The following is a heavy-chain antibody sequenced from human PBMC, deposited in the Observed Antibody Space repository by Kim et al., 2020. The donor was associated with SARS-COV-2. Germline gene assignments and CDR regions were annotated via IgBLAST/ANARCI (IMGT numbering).Heavy chain of an antibody. J-gene: IGHJ6*02. V-gene: IGHV4-39*01. D-gene: IGHD3-10*01. CDR3: ARLYYYGSGSPNHYYYYYGMDV. CDR1: GGSISSSSYY. CDR2: IYYSGST. Sequence: SETLSLTCTVSGGSISSSSYYWGWIRQPPGKGLEWIGSIYYSGSTYYNPSLKSRVTISVDTSKNQFSLKLSSVTAADTAVYYCARLYYYGSGSPNHYYYYYGMDVWGQGTTVTVSS.